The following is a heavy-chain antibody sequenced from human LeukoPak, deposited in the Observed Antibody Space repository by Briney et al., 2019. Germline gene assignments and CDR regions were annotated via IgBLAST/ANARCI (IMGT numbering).Heavy chain of an antibody. CDR2: IYYSGST. Sequence: SETLSLTCTISGGSISSSSYYWGWIRQPPGKGLEWIGSIYYSGSTYYNPSLKSRVTISVDTSKDQFSLKLSSVTAADTAVYYCARGKYYYGSGSPFLDYWGQGTLVTVSS. CDR1: GGSISSSSYY. J-gene: IGHJ4*02. CDR3: ARGKYYYGSGSPFLDY. V-gene: IGHV4-39*01. D-gene: IGHD3-10*01.